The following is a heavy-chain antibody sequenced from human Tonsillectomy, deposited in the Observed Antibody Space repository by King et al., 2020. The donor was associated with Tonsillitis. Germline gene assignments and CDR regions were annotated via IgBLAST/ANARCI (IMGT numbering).Heavy chain of an antibody. CDR1: GSTYNSYA. CDR3: ARAVVRYYDSSGSNYDYNWCDP. V-gene: IGHV1-69*01. CDR2: IIPLFGTT. D-gene: IGHD3-22*01. Sequence: EQLVQSGAEMKKPGSAVKVSCRASGSTYNSYAFMWVRQAPGQGLEWMGGIIPLFGTTNYAQKFQGRVTITADESTSTAYMELSSLRSDDTAVYYCARAVVRYYDSSGSNYDYNWCDPWGQGTLVSVSS. J-gene: IGHJ5*02.